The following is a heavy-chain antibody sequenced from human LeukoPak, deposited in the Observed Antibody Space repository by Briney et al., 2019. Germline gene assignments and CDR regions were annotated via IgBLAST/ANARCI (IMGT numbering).Heavy chain of an antibody. CDR1: GGSISSGSYY. CDR3: ARSTGLYDFWSGYPNWFDP. D-gene: IGHD3-3*01. J-gene: IGHJ5*02. V-gene: IGHV4-61*02. Sequence: PSQTLSLTCTVSGGSISSGSYYWSWIRQPAGKGLEWIGRIYTSGSTNYNPSLKSRVTISVDTSKNQFSLKLSSVTSADTAVYYCARSTGLYDFWSGYPNWFDPWGQGTLVTVSS. CDR2: IYTSGST.